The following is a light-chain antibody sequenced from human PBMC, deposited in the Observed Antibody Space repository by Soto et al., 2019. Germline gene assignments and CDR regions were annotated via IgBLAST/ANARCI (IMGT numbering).Light chain of an antibody. V-gene: IGKV3-20*01. CDR2: GAS. CDR3: QQYGSSGT. CDR1: QSVGSD. Sequence: EMVMTQSPATLSVSPGERVTLSCRASQSVGSDLAWYQQNPGQAPRLLIYGASNRATGIPDRFSGSGSGTDFTLTISRLEPEDFAVYYCQQYGSSGTFGQGTKVDIK. J-gene: IGKJ1*01.